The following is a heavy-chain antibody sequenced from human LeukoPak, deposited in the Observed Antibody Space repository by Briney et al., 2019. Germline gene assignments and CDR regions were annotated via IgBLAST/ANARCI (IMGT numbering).Heavy chain of an antibody. CDR1: GYTLTELS. J-gene: IGHJ4*02. CDR3: ATDRVAVAGTGRPLDY. D-gene: IGHD6-19*01. Sequence: GASVKVSCKVSGYTLTELSMHWGRQAPGKGLEWMGGSDPEDGETIYAQKFQGRVTMTEDTSTDTAYMELSSLRSEDTAVYYCATDRVAVAGTGRPLDYWGQGTLVTVSS. CDR2: SDPEDGET. V-gene: IGHV1-24*01.